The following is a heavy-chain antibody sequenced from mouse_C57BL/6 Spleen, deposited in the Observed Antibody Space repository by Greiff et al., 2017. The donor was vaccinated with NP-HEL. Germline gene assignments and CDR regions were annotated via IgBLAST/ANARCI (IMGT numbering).Heavy chain of an antibody. V-gene: IGHV1-50*01. D-gene: IGHD2-4*01. CDR3: ARALYDYDGY. CDR1: GYTFTSYW. J-gene: IGHJ2*01. Sequence: QVQLQQPGAELVKPGASVKLSCKASGYTFTSYWMQWVKQRPGQGLAWIGEIDPSDSYTNYNQKFKGKATLAVDTSSSTAYMQLSRLTSEDSAVYYCARALYDYDGYWGQGTTLTVAS. CDR2: IDPSDSYT.